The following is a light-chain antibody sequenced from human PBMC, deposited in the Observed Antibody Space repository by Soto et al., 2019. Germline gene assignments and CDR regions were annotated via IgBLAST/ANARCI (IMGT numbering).Light chain of an antibody. CDR2: EGS. CDR1: SSDVGSYNL. J-gene: IGLJ1*01. CDR3: CSYAGSSTLGV. V-gene: IGLV2-23*01. Sequence: QSGLTQPASVSGSPGQSITISCTGTSSDVGSYNLVSWYQQHPGKAPKLMIYEGSKRPSGVSNRFSGSKSGNTASLTISGLQAEDEADYYCCSYAGSSTLGVFGTGTKVTVL.